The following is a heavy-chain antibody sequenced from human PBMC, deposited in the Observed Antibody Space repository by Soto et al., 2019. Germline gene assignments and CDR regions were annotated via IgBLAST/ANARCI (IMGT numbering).Heavy chain of an antibody. CDR2: INHSGST. Sequence: SETLSLTCAVYGGSFSGYYWSWIRQPPGKGLEWIGEINHSGSTNYNPSLKSRVTISVDTSKNQFSLKLSSVTAADTAVYYCARGLLVPAAIARSRWPQYYYYYMDVWGKGTTVTVSS. CDR3: ARGLLVPAAIARSRWPQYYYYYMDV. D-gene: IGHD2-2*02. CDR1: GGSFSGYY. V-gene: IGHV4-34*01. J-gene: IGHJ6*03.